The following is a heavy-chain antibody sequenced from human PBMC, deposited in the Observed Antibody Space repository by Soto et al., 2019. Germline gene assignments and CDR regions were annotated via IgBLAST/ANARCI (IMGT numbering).Heavy chain of an antibody. Sequence: GGSLRLSCAASGFTFSSYGMHWVRQAPGKGLEWVAVIWYDGSNKYYADSVKGRFTISRDNSKNTLYLQMNSLRAEDTAVYYCAGTLGYSNYFDYWGQGTLVTVSS. CDR1: GFTFSSYG. D-gene: IGHD4-4*01. CDR3: AGTLGYSNYFDY. CDR2: IWYDGSNK. J-gene: IGHJ4*02. V-gene: IGHV3-33*08.